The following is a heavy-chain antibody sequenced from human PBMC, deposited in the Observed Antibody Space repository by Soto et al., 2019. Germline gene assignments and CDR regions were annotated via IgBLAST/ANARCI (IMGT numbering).Heavy chain of an antibody. CDR1: GGSISSGDYY. J-gene: IGHJ3*02. Sequence: SETLSLTCTVSGGSISSGDYYWSWIRQPPGKGLEWIGYIYYSGSTYYNPSLKSRVTISVDTSKNQFSLKLSSVTAADTAVYYCARGYYDSSGYYYPENAFDIWGQGTMVTVSS. CDR3: ARGYYDSSGYYYPENAFDI. D-gene: IGHD3-22*01. CDR2: IYYSGST. V-gene: IGHV4-30-4*01.